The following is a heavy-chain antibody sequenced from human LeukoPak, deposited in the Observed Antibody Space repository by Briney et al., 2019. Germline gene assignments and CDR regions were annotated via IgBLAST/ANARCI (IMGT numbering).Heavy chain of an antibody. V-gene: IGHV3-15*01. CDR2: IKRKSDGGTT. Sequence: GGSLRLSCAASGLTFSNAWMSWVRQAPGKGLEWVGRIKRKSDGGTTDYAAPVKGRFTISRDDSKNTLYLQMNSLKSEDTAVYYCTTELDIRPNHYWGQGTLVAVSS. CDR3: TTELDIRPNHY. CDR1: GLTFSNAW. D-gene: IGHD3-22*01. J-gene: IGHJ4*02.